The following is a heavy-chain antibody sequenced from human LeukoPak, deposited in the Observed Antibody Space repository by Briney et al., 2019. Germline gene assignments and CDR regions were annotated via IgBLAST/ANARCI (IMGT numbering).Heavy chain of an antibody. CDR1: GYSSTSYW. CDR2: IYPGDSDT. V-gene: IGHV5-51*01. D-gene: IGHD3-3*01. J-gene: IGHJ5*02. CDR3: ARGRGYYPTWFDP. Sequence: GEALKISCNGSGYSSTSYWICWVRQMPGKGLEWMGIIYPGDSDTRYSPSFQGQVYISADKSISTAYLQWSSLKASDTAMYYCARGRGYYPTWFDPWGQGTLVTVSS.